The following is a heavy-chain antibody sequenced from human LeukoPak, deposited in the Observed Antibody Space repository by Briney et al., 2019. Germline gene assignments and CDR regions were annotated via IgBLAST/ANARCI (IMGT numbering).Heavy chain of an antibody. CDR3: ARAAGYCSGGTCYDY. J-gene: IGHJ4*02. V-gene: IGHV4-61*01. CDR1: GGSVSSGSYY. CDR2: IYYSGST. D-gene: IGHD2-15*01. Sequence: SETLSLTCTVSGGSVSSGSYYWTWIRQPPGKGLEWIGYIYYSGSTNYNPPLKSRVTISVDTSKNQFSLKLSSVTAADTAVYYCARAAGYCSGGTCYDYWGQGTLVTVSS.